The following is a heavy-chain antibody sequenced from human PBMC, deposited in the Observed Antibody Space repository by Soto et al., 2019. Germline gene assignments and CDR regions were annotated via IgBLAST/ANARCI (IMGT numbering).Heavy chain of an antibody. D-gene: IGHD6-19*01. CDR3: ARVRALAADGMDV. J-gene: IGHJ6*02. Sequence: QVKLVESGGGLVKPGGSLRLSCAASGYTFSDYYMIWIRQAPGKGLKWVSYISSSSSYTNYADSVKGRFTISRDNAKNSLYLQMNSLRADDTAVYYCARVRALAADGMDVWGQGTTVTVSS. V-gene: IGHV3-11*05. CDR1: GYTFSDYY. CDR2: ISSSSSYT.